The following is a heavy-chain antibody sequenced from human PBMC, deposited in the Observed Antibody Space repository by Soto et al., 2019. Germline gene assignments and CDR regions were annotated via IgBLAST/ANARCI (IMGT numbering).Heavy chain of an antibody. J-gene: IGHJ4*02. Sequence: GASVKVSCKASGYTFTSYGISWGRQAPGQGLEWMGWISAYNGNTNYAQKLQGRDNMTTVTSTSTAYMELRSLRSDDTAVYYFERDCGTNGVCYKAYWGQGTLVTVSS. V-gene: IGHV1-18*04. CDR2: ISAYNGNT. D-gene: IGHD2-8*01. CDR1: GYTFTSYG. CDR3: ERDCGTNGVCYKAY.